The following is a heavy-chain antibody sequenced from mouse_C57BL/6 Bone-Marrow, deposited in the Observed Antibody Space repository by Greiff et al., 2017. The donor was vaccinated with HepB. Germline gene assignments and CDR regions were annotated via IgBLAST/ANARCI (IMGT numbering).Heavy chain of an antibody. CDR3: ARHSVVPHWFDY. V-gene: IGHV5-6*01. J-gene: IGHJ2*01. CDR2: ISSGGSYT. D-gene: IGHD1-1*01. Sequence: EVQRVESGGDLVKPGGSLKLSCAASGFTFSSYGMSWVRQTPDKRLEWVATISSGGSYTYYPDSVKGRFTISRDNAKNTLYLQMSSLKSEDTAMYYCARHSVVPHWFDYWGQGTTLTVSS. CDR1: GFTFSSYG.